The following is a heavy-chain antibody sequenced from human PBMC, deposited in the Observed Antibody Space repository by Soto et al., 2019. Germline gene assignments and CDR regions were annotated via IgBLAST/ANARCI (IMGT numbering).Heavy chain of an antibody. J-gene: IGHJ5*02. V-gene: IGHV3-30-3*01. D-gene: IGHD5-18*01. CDR1: GFTFRSYN. CDR2: ISYDENNR. CDR3: ARAMDAAMASKDNWFDP. Sequence: QVQLVESGGGVVQPGRSLRLSCAASGFTFRSYNMHWVRQAPGKGLEWVAVISYDENNRYHTESVKGRFTISRDNSKNTLYLQVNSLRAEDTAVYYCARAMDAAMASKDNWFDPWGQGTLVTVSS.